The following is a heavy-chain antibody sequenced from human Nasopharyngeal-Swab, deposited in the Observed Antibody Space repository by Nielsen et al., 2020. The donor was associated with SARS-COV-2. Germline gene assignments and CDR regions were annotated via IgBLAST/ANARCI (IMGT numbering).Heavy chain of an antibody. J-gene: IGHJ4*02. D-gene: IGHD3-22*01. Sequence: GASLKISCAASGFTFSSYGMHWVRQAPGKGLEWVAVISYDGSNKYYADSVKGRFTISRDNSKNTLYLQMNSLRAEDTAVYYCAKDESGYYYDSSGYIDYWGQGTLVTVSS. CDR2: ISYDGSNK. CDR3: AKDESGYYYDSSGYIDY. V-gene: IGHV3-30*18. CDR1: GFTFSSYG.